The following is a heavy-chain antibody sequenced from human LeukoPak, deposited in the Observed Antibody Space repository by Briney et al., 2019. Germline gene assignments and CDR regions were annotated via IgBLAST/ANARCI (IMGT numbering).Heavy chain of an antibody. CDR1: GGSISSYY. CDR3: ARFRVAAYYYGMDV. D-gene: IGHD2-15*01. V-gene: IGHV4-59*01. J-gene: IGHJ6*02. CDR2: IYYSGST. Sequence: PSETLSLTCTVSGGSISSYYWSWIRQPPGKGLEWIGYIYYSGSTNYNPSLKSRVTISVDTSKNQFSLKLSSVTAADTAVYYCARFRVAAYYYGMDVWGQGTTVTASS.